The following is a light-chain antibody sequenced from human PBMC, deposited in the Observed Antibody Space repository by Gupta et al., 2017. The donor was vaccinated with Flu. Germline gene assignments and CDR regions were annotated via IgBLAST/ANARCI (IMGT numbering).Light chain of an antibody. J-gene: IGLJ3*02. CDR3: QTRFTVIDV. V-gene: IGLV4-69*01. CDR2: LNSDGSH. CDR1: SGHSSYA. Sequence: GASVKLTCPLSSGHSSYAIACHQQQPEKGPRYLMKLNSDGSHSKGDGSPDRFSGSSSGAGRYLPISGLQSEDEADSGCQTRFTVIDVFGLGTKPTVL.